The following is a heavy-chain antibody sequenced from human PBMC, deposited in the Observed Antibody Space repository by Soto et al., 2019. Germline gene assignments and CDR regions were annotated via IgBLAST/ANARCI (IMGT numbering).Heavy chain of an antibody. CDR3: AKDNRVLWFGELFSEYFQH. CDR2: ISYDGSNK. J-gene: IGHJ1*01. CDR1: GFTFSSYG. D-gene: IGHD3-10*01. V-gene: IGHV3-30*18. Sequence: GGSLRLSCAASGFTFSSYGMHWVRQAPGKGLEWVAVISYDGSNKYYADSVKGRLTISRDNSKNTLYLQMNSLRAEDTAVYYCAKDNRVLWFGELFSEYFQHWGQGTLVTVSS.